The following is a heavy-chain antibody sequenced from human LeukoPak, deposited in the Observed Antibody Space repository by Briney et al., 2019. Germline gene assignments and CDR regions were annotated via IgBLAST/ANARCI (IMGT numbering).Heavy chain of an antibody. CDR3: AKDLSYGSLWFDP. CDR2: IWYDGSRT. Sequence: GGSLRLSCAASGFTFSSHGMQWVRQAPGKGLEWVALIWYDGSRTNYVDSVMGRFTISRDSSKNTLYLQMDNLRVEDTAVYFCAKDLSYGSLWFDPWGQGTLSPSPQ. V-gene: IGHV3-33*06. D-gene: IGHD3-10*01. CDR1: GFTFSSHG. J-gene: IGHJ5*02.